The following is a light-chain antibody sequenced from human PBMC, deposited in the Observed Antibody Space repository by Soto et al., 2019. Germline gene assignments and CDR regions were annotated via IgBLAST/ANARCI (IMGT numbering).Light chain of an antibody. CDR2: DAS. CDR1: QSLRNY. Sequence: ENVLTQSPATLSLSPGDTATLSCRATQSLRNYLAWYQQKLGQAPRLLIYDASKRATGIPARLSGSGSGTDFTLTIHRLQPAELAVYFCQQRSDWPPTFGQGTKVDIK. CDR3: QQRSDWPPT. V-gene: IGKV3-11*01. J-gene: IGKJ1*01.